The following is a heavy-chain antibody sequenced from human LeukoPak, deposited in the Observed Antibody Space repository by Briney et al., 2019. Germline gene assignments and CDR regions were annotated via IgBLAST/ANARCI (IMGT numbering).Heavy chain of an antibody. J-gene: IGHJ3*02. Sequence: SETLSLTCSVSGGSISSYYGSWLRQPPGKGLEWIGYVYYSGSTSYNPSLKSRVTISVDTSKNQFSLKMTSVTAADTAVYYCARGDGYRHAFAIWGQGTMVTVSS. CDR2: VYYSGST. CDR3: ARGDGYRHAFAI. CDR1: GGSISSYY. V-gene: IGHV4-59*01. D-gene: IGHD5-24*01.